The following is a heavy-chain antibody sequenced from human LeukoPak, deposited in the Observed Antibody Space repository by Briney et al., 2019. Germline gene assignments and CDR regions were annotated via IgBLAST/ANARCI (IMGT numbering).Heavy chain of an antibody. Sequence: SVKVSCKASGGTFSSYAISWVPQAPGQGLEWMGRIIPIFGTANYAQKFQGRVTITADKSTSTAYMELSSLRSEDTAVYYCASLGDTAQLDAFDIWGQGTMVTVSS. V-gene: IGHV1-69*06. D-gene: IGHD5-18*01. J-gene: IGHJ3*02. CDR3: ASLGDTAQLDAFDI. CDR2: IIPIFGTA. CDR1: GGTFSSYA.